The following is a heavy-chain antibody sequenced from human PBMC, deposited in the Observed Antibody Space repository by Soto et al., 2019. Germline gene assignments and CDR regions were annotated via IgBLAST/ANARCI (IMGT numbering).Heavy chain of an antibody. D-gene: IGHD2-15*01. CDR2: ISGSGGST. CDR1: GFTFSSYA. V-gene: IGHV3-23*01. CDR3: AKGPTGYCSGGSCPGWAFDI. J-gene: IGHJ3*02. Sequence: GGPLRLSCAASGFTFSSYAMSWVRQAPGKGLEWVSAISGSGGSTYYADSVKGRFTISRDNSKNTLYLQMNSLRAEDTAVYYCAKGPTGYCSGGSCPGWAFDIWGQGTMVTVSS.